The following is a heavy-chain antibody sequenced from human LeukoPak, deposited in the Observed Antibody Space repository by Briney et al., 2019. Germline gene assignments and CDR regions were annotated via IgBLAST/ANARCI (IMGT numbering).Heavy chain of an antibody. Sequence: PSETLSLTCTVSGGSISSGGYYWSWIRQHPGKGLECIGYIYYSGSTYYNPSLKSRVTISVDTSKNQFSLKLSSVTAADTAVYYCARELLGYYDMNPYFDYWGQGTLVTVSS. D-gene: IGHD3-22*01. V-gene: IGHV4-31*03. J-gene: IGHJ4*02. CDR2: IYYSGST. CDR3: ARELLGYYDMNPYFDY. CDR1: GGSISSGGYY.